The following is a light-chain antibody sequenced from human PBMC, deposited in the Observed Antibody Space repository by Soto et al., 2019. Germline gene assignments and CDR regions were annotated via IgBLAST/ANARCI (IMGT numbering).Light chain of an antibody. Sequence: EIVLTQSPGTLSLSPGEGATLSCRASQSVSSRWLVWYQQKPGQAPRLLIYGASSRATGNPDRFSGSGSGTDFTLTISKLETEDFAVYYCQQYGSPPNTFGQGTKVEMK. CDR1: QSVSSRW. V-gene: IGKV3-20*01. CDR3: QQYGSPPNT. J-gene: IGKJ2*01. CDR2: GAS.